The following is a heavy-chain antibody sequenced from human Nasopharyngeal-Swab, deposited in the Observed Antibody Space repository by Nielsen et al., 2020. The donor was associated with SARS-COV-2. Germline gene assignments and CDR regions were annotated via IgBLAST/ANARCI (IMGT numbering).Heavy chain of an antibody. CDR3: ARHGLSGITIFGVVIPKNWFDP. D-gene: IGHD3-3*01. V-gene: IGHV4-39*01. CDR1: GGSISSSSYY. Sequence: SETLSLTCTVSGGSISSSSYYWGWLRHPPGKGLNFIRSIYYSRITYFNPSLKSRVTTSVHTSKNQFSLKLSYVTAADTAVYYCARHGLSGITIFGVVIPKNWFDPWSQGTLVTVSS. J-gene: IGHJ5*02. CDR2: IYYSRIT.